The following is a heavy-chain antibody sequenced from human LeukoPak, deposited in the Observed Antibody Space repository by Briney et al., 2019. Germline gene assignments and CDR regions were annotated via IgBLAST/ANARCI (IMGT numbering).Heavy chain of an antibody. CDR1: GGSISSSNW. Sequence: PSETLSLTCAVSGGSISSSNWWSWVRQPPGKGLEWIGEIYHSGSTNYNPSLKSRVTISVDTSKNQFSLKLSSVTAADTAVYFCARQPGSNQLAKPFDYWGQGTLVTVSS. D-gene: IGHD6-13*01. V-gene: IGHV4-4*02. CDR3: ARQPGSNQLAKPFDY. J-gene: IGHJ4*02. CDR2: IYHSGST.